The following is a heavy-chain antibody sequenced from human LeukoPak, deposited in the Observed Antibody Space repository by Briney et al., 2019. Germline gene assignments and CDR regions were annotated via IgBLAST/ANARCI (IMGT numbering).Heavy chain of an antibody. Sequence: NPSETLSLTCAVYGGSFAGYYWTWIRQPPGKGLGWIGEINHGGSTNYNPSLKSRVTISVDTSKNQFSLILRSVTAADTAVYYCARLRRITAAGGYYPGMDVWGQGTTVTVSS. CDR2: INHGGST. CDR1: GGSFAGYY. V-gene: IGHV4-34*01. J-gene: IGHJ6*02. D-gene: IGHD6-13*01. CDR3: ARLRRITAAGGYYPGMDV.